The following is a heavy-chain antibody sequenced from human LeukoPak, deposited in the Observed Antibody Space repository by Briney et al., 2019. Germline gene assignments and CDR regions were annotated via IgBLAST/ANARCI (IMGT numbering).Heavy chain of an antibody. CDR2: IHPGDSDT. CDR3: ARHLNDYGDQGSRDY. V-gene: IGHV5-51*01. J-gene: IGHJ4*02. CDR1: GYTFTSYW. D-gene: IGHD4-17*01. Sequence: GESLKISCKGSGYTFTSYWIGWVRQMPGKGLEWMGIIHPGDSDTRYSPSFEGQVTISADKSFSTAYLQWSSLKASDTAMYYCARHLNDYGDQGSRDYWGQGTLVTVSS.